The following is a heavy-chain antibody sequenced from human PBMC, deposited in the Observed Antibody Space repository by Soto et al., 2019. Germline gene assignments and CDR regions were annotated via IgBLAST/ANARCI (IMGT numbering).Heavy chain of an antibody. Sequence: QVQLVESGGGVVQPGRSLRLSCAASGFTFSSYGMHWVRQAPGKGLEWVAVILYDGSSKYYADSVKGRFTISRDNSKNTLYLQMNSLRAEDTSVYYCAKDRSSSRSLDYWGQVTLVTVSS. CDR2: ILYDGSSK. D-gene: IGHD6-13*01. V-gene: IGHV3-30*18. CDR1: GFTFSSYG. CDR3: AKDRSSSRSLDY. J-gene: IGHJ4*02.